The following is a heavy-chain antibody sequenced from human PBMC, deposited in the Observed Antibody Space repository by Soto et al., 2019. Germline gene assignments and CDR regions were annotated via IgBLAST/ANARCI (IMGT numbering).Heavy chain of an antibody. Sequence: ASVKVSCKVSGYTLTELSMHWVRQAPGKGLEWMGGFDPEDGETIYAQKFQGRVTMTEDTSTDTAYMELSSLRAEDTAVYYCAKDHGPARTGPRPPGYYGMDVWGRGTTVTVSS. J-gene: IGHJ6*02. CDR1: GYTLTELS. V-gene: IGHV1-24*01. CDR2: FDPEDGET. CDR3: AKDHGPARTGPRPPGYYGMDV. D-gene: IGHD3-9*01.